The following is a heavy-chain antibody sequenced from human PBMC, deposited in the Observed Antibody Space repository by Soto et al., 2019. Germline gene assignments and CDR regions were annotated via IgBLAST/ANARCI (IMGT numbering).Heavy chain of an antibody. CDR1: GFAISRGYY. J-gene: IGHJ4*02. V-gene: IGHV4-38-2*02. D-gene: IGHD1-1*01. CDR3: AREKVGTKFFDN. CDR2: IYPSVSS. Sequence: LSLTCSVSGFAISRGYYWSWVRQPPGKGLEWIGSIYPSVSSYHNPSLATRLRFSIDTSKNQFTLNLTSVTAADTALYFCAREKVGTKFFDNWGQGIQVTVYS.